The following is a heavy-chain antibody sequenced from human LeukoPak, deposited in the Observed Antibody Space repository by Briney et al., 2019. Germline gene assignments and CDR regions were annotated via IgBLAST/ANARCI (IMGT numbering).Heavy chain of an antibody. J-gene: IGHJ4*02. Sequence: GGSLRLSCAASVLTFSSYAMIWVGQAPGKGLEWVSAISGSCCSTYYADSLKGRFTISRDNSKNMLYLQMNSQSAEDTAVYYCAKGFDGYSYGSGGYWGQGTLVTVSS. D-gene: IGHD5-18*01. CDR1: VLTFSSYA. CDR2: ISGSCCST. V-gene: IGHV3-23*01. CDR3: AKGFDGYSYGSGGY.